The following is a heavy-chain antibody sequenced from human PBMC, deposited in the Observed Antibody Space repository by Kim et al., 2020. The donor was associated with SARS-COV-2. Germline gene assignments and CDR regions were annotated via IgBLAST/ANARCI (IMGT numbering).Heavy chain of an antibody. D-gene: IGHD1-1*01. V-gene: IGHV4-59*09. J-gene: IGHJ4*02. CDR3: ARGGGGTGTTRDFDY. Sequence: PSLKSRVTISVDTSKNQFSLNLSSVTAADTAVYYCARGGGGTGTTRDFDYWGQGTLVTVSS.